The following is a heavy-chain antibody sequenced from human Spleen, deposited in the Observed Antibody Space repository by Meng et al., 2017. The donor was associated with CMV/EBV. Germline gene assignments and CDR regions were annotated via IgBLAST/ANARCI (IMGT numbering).Heavy chain of an antibody. V-gene: IGHV3-30*02. Sequence: LSLTCAASGFSFSNFGMHWVRQAPGKGLEWVAFIRYDGSNEYYADSVKGRFTISRDNSKNTLYLQMNSLRAEDTAVYYCAKDDYGGNSPLDFWGQGTLVTVSS. J-gene: IGHJ4*02. CDR1: GFSFSNFG. CDR2: IRYDGSNE. CDR3: AKDDYGGNSPLDF. D-gene: IGHD4-23*01.